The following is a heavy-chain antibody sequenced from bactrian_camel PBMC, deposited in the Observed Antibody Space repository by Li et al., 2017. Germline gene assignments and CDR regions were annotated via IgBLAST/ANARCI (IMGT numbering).Heavy chain of an antibody. J-gene: IGHJ4*01. V-gene: IGHV3S40*01. CDR2: VDSGAYSP. Sequence: VQLVESGGGLVQPGGSLRLSCATSGFTFSNHDMSWIRQAPGQGLEWVSLVDSGAYSPLYAATVKGQFTISLDNAKNTQYLQMNSLKPEDTAMYFCAAYSAGGTWPFEYRYWDQGTQVTVS. D-gene: IGHD7*01. CDR3: AAYSAGGTWPFEYRY. CDR1: GFTFSNHD.